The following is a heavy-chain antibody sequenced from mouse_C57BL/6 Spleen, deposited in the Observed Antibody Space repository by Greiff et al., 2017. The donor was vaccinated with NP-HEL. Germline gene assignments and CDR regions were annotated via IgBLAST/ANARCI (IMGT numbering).Heavy chain of an antibody. J-gene: IGHJ4*01. CDR2: FYPGSGSI. Sequence: VQRVESGAELVKPGASVKLSCKASGYTFTEYTIHWVKQRSGQGLEWIGWFYPGSGSIKYNEKFKDKATLTADKSSSTVYMELSRLTSEDSAVYFCARHSFYYGEENAMDYWGQGTSVTVSS. CDR1: GYTFTEYT. D-gene: IGHD2-1*01. CDR3: ARHSFYYGEENAMDY. V-gene: IGHV1-62-2*01.